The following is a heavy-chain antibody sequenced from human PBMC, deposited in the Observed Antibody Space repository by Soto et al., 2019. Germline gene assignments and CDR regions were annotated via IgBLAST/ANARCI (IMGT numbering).Heavy chain of an antibody. J-gene: IGHJ4*02. CDR2: VSAYNGNT. Sequence: QVQLVQSGAEVXXPGASVKVSCMASGYTFTRYYINWVRQAPGQGLEWMGWVSAYNGNTHYEQKLQGRVTLTTDTSTSTAYMELRSLRSDDTAVYFCARGGQWDFLSDYWGQGTLVTVSS. V-gene: IGHV1-18*01. CDR1: GYTFTRYY. D-gene: IGHD1-26*01. CDR3: ARGGQWDFLSDY.